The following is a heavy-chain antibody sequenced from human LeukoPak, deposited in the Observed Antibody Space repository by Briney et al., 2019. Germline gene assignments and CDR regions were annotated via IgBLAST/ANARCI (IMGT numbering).Heavy chain of an antibody. D-gene: IGHD6-13*01. V-gene: IGHV3-7*03. CDR2: INQDGTEK. Sequence: GGSLRLSGAASGFTFSSYWMSWVRRAPGEGLEWVAKINQDGTEKAYVDSVRGRFTISRDNAKNSLFLQMNSLRAEDTAVYYCARGPLIAAAGTWWGQGTLVTVSS. J-gene: IGHJ4*02. CDR1: GFTFSSYW. CDR3: ARGPLIAAAGTW.